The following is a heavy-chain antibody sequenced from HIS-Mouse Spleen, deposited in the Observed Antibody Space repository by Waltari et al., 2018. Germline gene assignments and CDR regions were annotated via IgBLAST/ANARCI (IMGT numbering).Heavy chain of an antibody. Sequence: QLQLQESGPGLVKPSETLSLTCTVSGGSISSSSYYWGWIRQPPGKGLEWIGSMYYSGSTYYNPSLRRRVTISVDTSKNQFSRKLSSVTAADTAVYYCAREIPYSSSWYDWYFDLWGRGTLVTVSS. V-gene: IGHV4-39*07. CDR2: MYYSGST. CDR1: GGSISSSSYY. D-gene: IGHD6-13*01. CDR3: AREIPYSSSWYDWYFDL. J-gene: IGHJ2*01.